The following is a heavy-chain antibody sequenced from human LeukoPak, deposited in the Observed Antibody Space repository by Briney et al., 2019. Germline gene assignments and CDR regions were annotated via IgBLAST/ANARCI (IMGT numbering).Heavy chain of an antibody. V-gene: IGHV3-30-3*01. CDR2: ISYDGSNK. J-gene: IGHJ4*02. Sequence: PGGSLRLSCAASGFTFSSYVMVWVRQAPGKGLEWVALISYDGSNKYYADPVKGRFTISRDNSKNTLYLQMNSLRVEDTAIYYCARDPYPLTATMDYFDYWGQGTLVTVSS. CDR3: ARDPYPLTATMDYFDY. D-gene: IGHD3-10*01. CDR1: GFTFSSYV.